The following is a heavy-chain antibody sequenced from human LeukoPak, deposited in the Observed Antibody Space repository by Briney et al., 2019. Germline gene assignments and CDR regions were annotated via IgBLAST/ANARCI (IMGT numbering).Heavy chain of an antibody. J-gene: IGHJ4*02. V-gene: IGHV3-23*01. CDR1: GFTFSSYA. D-gene: IGHD5-12*01. CDR2: ISGSGART. CDR3: AKEGATEGPSSFDY. Sequence: GGSLRLSCAASGFTFSSYAMSWVRQAPGKGLEWVSAISGSGARTFYADSVKGRFTISRDNSKDTMDLQVDSLRVEDTAVYYCAKEGATEGPSSFDYWGQGTLVTASS.